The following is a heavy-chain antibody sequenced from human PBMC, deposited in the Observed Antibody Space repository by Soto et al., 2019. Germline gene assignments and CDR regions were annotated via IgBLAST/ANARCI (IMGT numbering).Heavy chain of an antibody. V-gene: IGHV2-5*02. CDR1: GFSLSTSGVA. CDR2: IYWDDDK. J-gene: IGHJ5*02. D-gene: IGHD1-1*01. CDR3: AHRPPERGLATFDP. Sequence: QITLKESGPTLVKPTQTLTLTCTFSGFSLSTSGVAVGWIRQPPGKALEWLALIYWDDDKRYHPSLKSRLTIXXXTXXNQVVLTMTNMDPVDTATYYCAHRPPERGLATFDPWGQGTLVTVSS.